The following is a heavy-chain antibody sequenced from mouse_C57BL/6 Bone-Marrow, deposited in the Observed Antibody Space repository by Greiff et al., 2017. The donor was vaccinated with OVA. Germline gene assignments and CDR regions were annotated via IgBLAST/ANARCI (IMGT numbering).Heavy chain of an antibody. J-gene: IGHJ1*03. CDR1: GFSLTSYG. Sequence: VKLMESGPGLVQPSQSLSITCTVSGFSLTSYGVHWVRQSPGKGLEWLGVIWSGGSTDYNAAFISRLSISKDNSKSQVFFKMNSLQADDTAIYYCARNRGYDGYFDVWGTGTTVTVSS. CDR2: IWSGGST. CDR3: ARNRGYDGYFDV. D-gene: IGHD2-2*01. V-gene: IGHV2-2*01.